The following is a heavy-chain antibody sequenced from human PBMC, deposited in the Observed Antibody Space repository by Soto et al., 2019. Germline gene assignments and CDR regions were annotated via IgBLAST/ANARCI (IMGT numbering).Heavy chain of an antibody. CDR3: ARVGAFFGSGSYYKGYYGMDV. V-gene: IGHV1-2*04. CDR2: INPNSGGT. J-gene: IGHJ6*02. CDR1: GYTFTGYY. Sequence: QVQLVQSGAEVKKPGASVKVSCKASGYTFTGYYMHWVRQAPGQRLEWMGWINPNSGGTNYAQKFQGWVTMTRDTSISTAYMELSRLRSDDTAVYYCARVGAFFGSGSYYKGYYGMDVWGQGTTVTVSS. D-gene: IGHD3-10*01.